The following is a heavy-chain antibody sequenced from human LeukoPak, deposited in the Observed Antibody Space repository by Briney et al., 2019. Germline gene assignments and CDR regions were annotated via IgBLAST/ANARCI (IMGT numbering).Heavy chain of an antibody. Sequence: KPGGSLRLSCAASGFTFSDYHMNWIRRAPGKGLEWVSYISSSGFTIYFADSVKGRFTISRDNAKNSLYLQMNSLRAEDTAVYYCARGDRAMKHDAFDIWGQRTMVTVSS. CDR3: ARGDRAMKHDAFDI. J-gene: IGHJ3*02. CDR2: ISSSGFTI. CDR1: GFTFSDYH. V-gene: IGHV3-11*01. D-gene: IGHD5-18*01.